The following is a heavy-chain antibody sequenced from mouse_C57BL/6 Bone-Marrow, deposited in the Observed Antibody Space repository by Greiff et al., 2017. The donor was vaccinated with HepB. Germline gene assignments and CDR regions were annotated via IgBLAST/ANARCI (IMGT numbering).Heavy chain of an antibody. CDR2: IWWDDDK. CDR1: GFSLSTFGMG. V-gene: IGHV8-8*01. Sequence: QVTLKECGPGILQPSQTLSLTCSFSGFSLSTFGMGVGWIRQPSGKGLEWLAHIWWDDDKYYNPALKSRLTISKDTSKNQVFLKIANVDTADTATYVCARMHYYGRTWFAYWGQGTLVTVSA. J-gene: IGHJ3*01. D-gene: IGHD1-1*01. CDR3: ARMHYYGRTWFAY.